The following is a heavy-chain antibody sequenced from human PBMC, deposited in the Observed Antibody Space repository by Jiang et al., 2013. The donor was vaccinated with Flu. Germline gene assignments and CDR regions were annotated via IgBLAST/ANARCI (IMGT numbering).Heavy chain of an antibody. J-gene: IGHJ4*02. Sequence: LLKPSETLSLTCTVSGGSISSYYWSWIRQPAGKGLEWIGRIYTSGSTNYNPSLKSRVTMSVDTSKNQFSLKLSSVTAADTAVYYCARDRGPLRSLYGDPQKYYFDYWGQGTL. D-gene: IGHD4-17*01. CDR2: IYTSGST. CDR1: GGSISSYY. CDR3: ARDRGPLRSLYGDPQKYYFDY. V-gene: IGHV4-4*07.